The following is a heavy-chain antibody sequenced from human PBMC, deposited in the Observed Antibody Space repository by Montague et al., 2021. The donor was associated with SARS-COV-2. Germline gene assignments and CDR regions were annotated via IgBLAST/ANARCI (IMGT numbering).Heavy chain of an antibody. Sequence: SETLSLTCYVSGGSVSSYYLNWIRQTPGKGLEWIGNIYYSGSTNXNPSLKSRVTISVDTSKNQFSLKLSSVTAADTAVYYCARDRPPYYYDNSGHFLHGWFDPWGQGTLVTVSS. J-gene: IGHJ5*02. D-gene: IGHD3-22*01. V-gene: IGHV4-59*02. CDR2: IYYSGST. CDR3: ARDRPPYYYDNSGHFLHGWFDP. CDR1: GGSVSSYY.